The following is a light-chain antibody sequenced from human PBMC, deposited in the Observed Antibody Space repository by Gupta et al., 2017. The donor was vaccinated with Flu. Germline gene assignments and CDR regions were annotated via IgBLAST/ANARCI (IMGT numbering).Light chain of an antibody. J-gene: IGKJ1*01. V-gene: IGKV1-39*01. Sequence: DIQMTQSPSSLSSSVGDRVSITCRASQNISPYLNWYQQKPGKAPKLLIYEESILQSGVPARFSGSASGTDFTLTISRLQPEDFATYYCQQSHTTPQTFGQGTKVEV. CDR2: EES. CDR3: QQSHTTPQT. CDR1: QNISPY.